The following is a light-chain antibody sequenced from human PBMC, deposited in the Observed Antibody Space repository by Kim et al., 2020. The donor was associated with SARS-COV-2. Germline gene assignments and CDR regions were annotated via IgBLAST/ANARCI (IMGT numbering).Light chain of an antibody. V-gene: IGLV3-21*04. CDR3: QVWHSSTDHWV. J-gene: IGLJ3*02. CDR1: NIGSKS. Sequence: SYELTQPPSVSVAPGKTATITCGGKNIGSKSVQWYQQKPGQAPVLVIYYDSDRPSGIPGRFSGSNSGNTATLTISRVEAGDEADYYCQVWHSSTDHWVFG. CDR2: YDS.